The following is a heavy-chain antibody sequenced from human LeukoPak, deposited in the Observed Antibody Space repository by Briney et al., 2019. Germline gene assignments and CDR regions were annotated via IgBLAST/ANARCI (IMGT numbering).Heavy chain of an antibody. CDR2: IKQDGSEK. Sequence: GGSLRLSCAASGFTFSSHWMSWVRQAPGKGLEWVANIKQDGSEKYYVDSVKGRFTISRDNAKNSLYLQMNSLRAEDTAVYYCARDSRRMDYWGQGTLVTVSS. CDR1: GFTFSSHW. V-gene: IGHV3-7*03. CDR3: ARDSRRMDY. J-gene: IGHJ4*02.